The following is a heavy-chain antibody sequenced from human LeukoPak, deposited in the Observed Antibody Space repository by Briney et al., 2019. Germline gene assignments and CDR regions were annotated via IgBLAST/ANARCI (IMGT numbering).Heavy chain of an antibody. D-gene: IGHD3-9*01. Sequence: PSETLSLTCTVSGGSISCYYWSWIRQPPGKGLEWIGYIYYSGSTNYNPSLKSRVTISVDTSKNQFSLKLSSVTAADAAVYYCARLHILTGQIDYWGQGTLVTVSS. CDR3: ARLHILTGQIDY. V-gene: IGHV4-59*08. CDR2: IYYSGST. CDR1: GGSISCYY. J-gene: IGHJ4*02.